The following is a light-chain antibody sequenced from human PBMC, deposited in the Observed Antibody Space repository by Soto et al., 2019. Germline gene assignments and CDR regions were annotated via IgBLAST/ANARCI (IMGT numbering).Light chain of an antibody. J-gene: IGLJ2*01. Sequence: QSALTQPASVSGSPGQSITISCTGTSSDVGDYNYVSWYQQHPGKAPKLMIYDVSNRPSGVSNRFSGSKSGNTASLTISGLQAEDEADYYCSSYTSSSTVVFGGGTKLTVI. CDR2: DVS. V-gene: IGLV2-14*01. CDR3: SSYTSSSTVV. CDR1: SSDVGDYNY.